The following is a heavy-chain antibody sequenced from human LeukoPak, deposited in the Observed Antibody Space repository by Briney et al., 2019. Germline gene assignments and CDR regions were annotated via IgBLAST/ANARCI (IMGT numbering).Heavy chain of an antibody. D-gene: IGHD2-2*01. J-gene: IGHJ4*02. CDR1: GFTFSTYW. V-gene: IGHV3-7*01. Sequence: GGSRRLSCAASGFTFSTYWMTWVRQAPGKGLEWVANINGDGSEKHYVDSVKGRFTISRDNAKNSLYLQMSSLRVEDTAVYFCASIVGYCATASCFRGWGQGTLVTVSS. CDR2: INGDGSEK. CDR3: ASIVGYCATASCFRG.